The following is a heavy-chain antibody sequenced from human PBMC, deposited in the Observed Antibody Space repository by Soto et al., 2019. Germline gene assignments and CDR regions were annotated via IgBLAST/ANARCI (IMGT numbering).Heavy chain of an antibody. J-gene: IGHJ5*02. D-gene: IGHD1-7*01. CDR2: MNPNSGNT. CDR1: GYTFTSYD. Sequence: GASVKVSCKASGYTFTSYDINWVRQATGQGLEWMGWMNPNSGNTGYAQKFQGRVTMTRNTSISTAYMELSSLRSEDTAVYYCARGRAFTRELLLLGVWFDPWGQGTLVTVSS. CDR3: ARGRAFTRELLLLGVWFDP. V-gene: IGHV1-8*01.